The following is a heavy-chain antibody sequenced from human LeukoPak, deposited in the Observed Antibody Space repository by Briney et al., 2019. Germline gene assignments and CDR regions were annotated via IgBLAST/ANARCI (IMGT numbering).Heavy chain of an antibody. CDR2: IYRSGST. CDR3: ARGDCSSTICYSPMDV. V-gene: IGHV4-4*02. D-gene: IGHD2-2*01. Sequence: GSLRLSCAASGFTFSSHWMSWVRQAPGKGLEWIGSIYRSGSTNYNPSLKSRVTISVDTSKNQFSLKVSSVTAADTAVYYCARGDCSSTICYSPMDVWGKGTTVTVSS. CDR1: GFTFSSHW. J-gene: IGHJ6*03.